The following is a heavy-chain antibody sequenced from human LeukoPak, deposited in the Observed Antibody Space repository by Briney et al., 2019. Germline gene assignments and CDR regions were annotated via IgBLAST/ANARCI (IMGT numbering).Heavy chain of an antibody. CDR1: GGSISSGGYS. Sequence: SETLSLTCGVSGGSISSGGYSWSWIRQTPGKGLEWIGYIYHSGGTYYNPSLKSRVTISVDRSKNQFSLKLSSVTAADTAVYYCARGGYYDFWSGYSDNNWFDPWGQGTLVTVSS. CDR3: ARGGYYDFWSGYSDNNWFDP. CDR2: IYHSGGT. D-gene: IGHD3-3*01. V-gene: IGHV4-30-2*01. J-gene: IGHJ5*02.